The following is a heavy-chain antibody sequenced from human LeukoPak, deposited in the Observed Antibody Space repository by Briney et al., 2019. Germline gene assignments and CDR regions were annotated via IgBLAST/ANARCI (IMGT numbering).Heavy chain of an antibody. V-gene: IGHV4-39*01. D-gene: IGHD5-24*01. J-gene: IGHJ4*02. CDR1: GGSISSSSYY. CDR3: ATSRAEMATISWFDY. Sequence: PSETLSLTCTVSGGSISSSSYYWGWIRQPPGKGLEWIGSIYYSGSTYYNPSLKSRVTISVDTSKNQFSLKLSSVTAADTAVYYCATSRAEMATISWFDYWGQGTLVTVSS. CDR2: IYYSGST.